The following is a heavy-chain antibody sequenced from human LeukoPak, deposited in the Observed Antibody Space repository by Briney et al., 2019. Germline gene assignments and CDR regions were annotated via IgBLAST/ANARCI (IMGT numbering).Heavy chain of an antibody. CDR2: IYYSGST. D-gene: IGHD3-9*01. CDR3: ARTITLRYSPNYFDY. CDR1: GGSISSSSYY. J-gene: IGHJ4*02. V-gene: IGHV4-39*07. Sequence: SETLSLTCTVSGGSISSSSYYWGWNRQPPGKGLEWIGSIYYSGSTYYNPSLKSRVTISVDTSKNQFSLKLSSVTAADTAVYYCARTITLRYSPNYFDYWGQGTLVTVSS.